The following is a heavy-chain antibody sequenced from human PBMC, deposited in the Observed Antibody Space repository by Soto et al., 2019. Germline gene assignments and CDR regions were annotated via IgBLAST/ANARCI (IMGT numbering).Heavy chain of an antibody. CDR3: ARDYDILTGYSLYGY. CDR1: GGTFSSYA. V-gene: IGHV1-69*13. Sequence: SVKVSCKASGGTFSSYAISWVRQAPGQGLEWMGGIIPIFGTANYAQKVQGRVTITADESTSTAYMELSSLRSEDTAVYYCARDYDILTGYSLYGYWGQGTLVTVSS. J-gene: IGHJ4*02. CDR2: IIPIFGTA. D-gene: IGHD3-9*01.